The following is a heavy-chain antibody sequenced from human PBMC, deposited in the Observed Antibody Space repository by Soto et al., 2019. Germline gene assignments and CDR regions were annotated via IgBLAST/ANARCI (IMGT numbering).Heavy chain of an antibody. V-gene: IGHV3-15*01. D-gene: IGHD2-21*02. CDR2: IKTKTDVGTT. CDR1: GFTFSNAW. J-gene: IGHJ6*02. CDR3: TTGVTSRGMDV. Sequence: EVQLVESGGGLVKPGGSLRLSCAASGFTFSNAWMSWVRQAPGKGLEWVGRIKTKTDVGTTDYAAPVKGRFTISRDNSKTPLYLQMNSLKAEDTAVYYCTTGVTSRGMDVWGQGTTVTVSS.